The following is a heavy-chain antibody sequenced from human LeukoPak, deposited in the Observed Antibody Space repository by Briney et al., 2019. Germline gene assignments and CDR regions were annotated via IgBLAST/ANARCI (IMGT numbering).Heavy chain of an antibody. CDR3: ARERYSSGWYDWFDP. V-gene: IGHV4-4*07. Sequence: SETLSLTCTVSGGSISSYYWSWIRQPAGKGLEWTGRIYTSGSTNYNPSLKSRVTMSVDTSKNQFSLKLSSVTAADTAVYYCARERYSSGWYDWFDPWGQGTLVTVYS. J-gene: IGHJ5*02. CDR2: IYTSGST. CDR1: GGSISSYY. D-gene: IGHD6-19*01.